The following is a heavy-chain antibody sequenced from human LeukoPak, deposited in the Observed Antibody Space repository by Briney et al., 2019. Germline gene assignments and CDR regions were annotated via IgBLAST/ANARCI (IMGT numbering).Heavy chain of an antibody. D-gene: IGHD1-26*01. V-gene: IGHV3-15*01. CDR2: IKSKTDGGTT. Sequence: GGSLRLSCAASGLTFSNAWMSWVRQAPGKGLEWGGRIKSKTDGGTTDYAAPVKGRFTISRDDSKNTLYLQMNSLKTEDTAVYYCTTATGSYGPFLFDYWGQGTLATVSS. J-gene: IGHJ4*02. CDR1: GLTFSNAW. CDR3: TTATGSYGPFLFDY.